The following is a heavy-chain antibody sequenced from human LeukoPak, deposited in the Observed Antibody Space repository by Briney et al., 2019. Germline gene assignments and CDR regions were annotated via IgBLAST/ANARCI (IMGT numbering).Heavy chain of an antibody. Sequence: EWMGIIYPGDSDTRYSPSFQGQVTISADKSISTAYLQWSSLKASDTAMYYCARVLGSSLDYWGQGTLVTVSS. J-gene: IGHJ4*02. V-gene: IGHV5-51*01. CDR3: ARVLGSSLDY. CDR2: IYPGDSDT. D-gene: IGHD6-6*01.